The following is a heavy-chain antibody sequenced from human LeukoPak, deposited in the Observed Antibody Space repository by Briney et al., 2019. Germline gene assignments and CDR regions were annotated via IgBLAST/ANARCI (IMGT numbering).Heavy chain of an antibody. D-gene: IGHD1-26*01. V-gene: IGHV3-69-1*01. CDR1: GFTFSDYY. Sequence: PGGSLRLSCAASGFTFSDYYMSWIRQAPGKGLEWVSSITSGNYVFYADSLKGRFTISRDNAKNSLYLQMNSLTAEDTAVYYCARSRGGSYWGQGTLVTVSS. CDR2: ITSGNYV. CDR3: ARSRGGSY. J-gene: IGHJ4*02.